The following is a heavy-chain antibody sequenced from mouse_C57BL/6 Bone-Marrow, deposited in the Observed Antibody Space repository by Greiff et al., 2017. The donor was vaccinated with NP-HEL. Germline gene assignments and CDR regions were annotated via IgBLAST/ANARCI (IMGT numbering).Heavy chain of an antibody. CDR2: IYPSDSET. Sequence: QVQLQQPGAELVRPGSSVKLSCKASGYTFTSYWMDWVKQRPGQGLEWIGNIYPSDSETHYNQKFKDKATLTVDKSSSTAYMQLSSLTSEDSAVYYCARSGGYEGFDYWGQGTTLTVSS. J-gene: IGHJ2*01. CDR3: ARSGGYEGFDY. V-gene: IGHV1-61*01. D-gene: IGHD2-2*01. CDR1: GYTFTSYW.